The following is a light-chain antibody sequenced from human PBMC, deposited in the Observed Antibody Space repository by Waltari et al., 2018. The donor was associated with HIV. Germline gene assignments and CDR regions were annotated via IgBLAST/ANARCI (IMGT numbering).Light chain of an antibody. CDR1: QTITRDF. Sequence: EIVLTQSPGTLSLSPGERATLSHRASQTITRDFLAWYQQKPGQAPRLLIYGAASRATGIPDRISGSGSGTDFTLTISRLEPEDSAVYYCQQYGRSPWTFGQGTQVQI. J-gene: IGKJ1*01. V-gene: IGKV3-20*01. CDR3: QQYGRSPWT. CDR2: GAA.